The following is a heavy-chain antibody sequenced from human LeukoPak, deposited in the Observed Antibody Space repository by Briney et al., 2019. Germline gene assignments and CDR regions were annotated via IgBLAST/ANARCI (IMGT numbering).Heavy chain of an antibody. J-gene: IGHJ4*02. CDR1: GFTFSSYA. CDR3: AKGRPRRDGPTVYYFDY. CDR2: ISGSGGST. V-gene: IGHV3-23*01. Sequence: PGGSLRLSCAASGFTFSSYAMSWVRQAPGKGLEWVSAISGSGGSTYYADSVKGRFTISRDNSKNTLYLQMNSLRAEDTAVYYCAKGRPRRDGPTVYYFDYWGQGTLVTVSS. D-gene: IGHD5-24*01.